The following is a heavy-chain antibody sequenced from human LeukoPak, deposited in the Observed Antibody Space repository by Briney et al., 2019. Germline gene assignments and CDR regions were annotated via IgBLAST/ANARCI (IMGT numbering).Heavy chain of an antibody. J-gene: IGHJ4*02. V-gene: IGHV3-23*01. CDR2: ISDSGGNV. Sequence: GGSLRLSCAASGFTFSSYWMSWVRQAPGKGLQWVSAISDSGGNVDYADSVRGRFTIFRDNSKNTLYLQMNSLRVDDTAVYYCAPLNWYSPGGYWGQGTLVTVSS. CDR3: APLNWYSPGGY. CDR1: GFTFSSYW. D-gene: IGHD2-21*01.